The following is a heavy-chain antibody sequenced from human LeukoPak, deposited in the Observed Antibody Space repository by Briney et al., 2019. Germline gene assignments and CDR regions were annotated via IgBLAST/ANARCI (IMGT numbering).Heavy chain of an antibody. CDR3: ARDTPYQFERFFPYDSSGYYDY. D-gene: IGHD3-22*01. CDR1: GFTFSSYA. J-gene: IGHJ4*02. V-gene: IGHV3-30-3*01. Sequence: GGSLRLSCAASGFTFSSYAMHWVRQAPGKGLEWVAVISYDGSNKYYADSVKGRFTISRDNSKNTLYLQMNSLRAEDTAVYYCARDTPYQFERFFPYDSSGYYDYRGQGTLVTVSS. CDR2: ISYDGSNK.